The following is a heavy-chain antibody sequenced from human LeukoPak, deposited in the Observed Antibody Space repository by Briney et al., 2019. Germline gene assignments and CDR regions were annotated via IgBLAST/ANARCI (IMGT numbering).Heavy chain of an antibody. Sequence: GGSLRLSCAASGFTFSDYYMSWIRQAPGKGLEWVSSISSSSSYIYYADSVKGRFTISRDNAKNSLYLQMNSLRAEDTAVYYCARGALLKGTDAFDIWGQGTMVTVSS. D-gene: IGHD1-26*01. CDR1: GFTFSDYY. CDR2: ISSSSSYI. CDR3: ARGALLKGTDAFDI. J-gene: IGHJ3*02. V-gene: IGHV3-11*06.